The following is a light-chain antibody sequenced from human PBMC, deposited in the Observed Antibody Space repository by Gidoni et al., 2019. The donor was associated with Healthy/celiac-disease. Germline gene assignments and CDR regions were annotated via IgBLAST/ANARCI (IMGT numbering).Light chain of an antibody. CDR3: QSADSSGTYYV. Sequence: SYELTQPPSLSVSPGQTARITCSGDALPKQYAYWYQQKPGQAPVLVIHKDNERPSGIPERFSGSSSGTTVTLTISGVQAEDEADYYCQSADSSGTYYVFGTGTKVTVL. CDR1: ALPKQY. V-gene: IGLV3-25*03. J-gene: IGLJ1*01. CDR2: KDN.